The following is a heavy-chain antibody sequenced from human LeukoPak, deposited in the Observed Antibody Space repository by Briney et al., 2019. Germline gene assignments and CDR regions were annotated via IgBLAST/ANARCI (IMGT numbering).Heavy chain of an antibody. Sequence: GGSLRLSCAASGFTFDDYAMHWVRHAPGKGLEWVSGISWNSGSIGYADSVKGRFTISRDNAKNSLYLQMNSLRAEDTALYYCARSPAPYYFDYWGQGTLVTVSS. J-gene: IGHJ4*02. CDR3: ARSPAPYYFDY. CDR1: GFTFDDYA. CDR2: ISWNSGSI. V-gene: IGHV3-9*01.